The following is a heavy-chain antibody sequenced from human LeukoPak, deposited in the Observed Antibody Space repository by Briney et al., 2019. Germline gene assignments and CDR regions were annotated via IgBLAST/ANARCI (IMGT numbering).Heavy chain of an antibody. Sequence: GGSLRLSCAASGFSFSTHWMHWVRQAPGKGLVWVSRIHSDGSVTNYADSVKGRFTISRDNAKHTLYLQMNSLRAEDTAVYYCVRIIVGASNWFDSWGQGTLVTVSS. CDR1: GFSFSTHW. J-gene: IGHJ5*01. CDR2: IHSDGSVT. V-gene: IGHV3-74*01. D-gene: IGHD1-26*01. CDR3: VRIIVGASNWFDS.